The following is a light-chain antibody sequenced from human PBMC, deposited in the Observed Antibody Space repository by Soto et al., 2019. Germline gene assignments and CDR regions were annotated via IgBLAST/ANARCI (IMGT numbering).Light chain of an antibody. CDR1: QTINIF. J-gene: IGKJ1*01. CDR3: HQSHRSPRT. CDR2: GSS. V-gene: IGKV1-39*01. Sequence: DIQLTQSPSSLFASVGDRVTITCRASQTINIFLNWYQQKPGKAPNLLIHGSSTLASGVPSRFSGSGSGTDFTLTTSGLQPDDFATYYCHQSHRSPRTFGQGTKAEI.